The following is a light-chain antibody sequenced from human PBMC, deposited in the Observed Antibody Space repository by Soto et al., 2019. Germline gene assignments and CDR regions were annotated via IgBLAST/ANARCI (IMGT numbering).Light chain of an antibody. J-gene: IGKJ4*01. CDR2: KAS. V-gene: IGKV1-5*03. CDR1: QSVDTW. Sequence: DIQTTQSPSTLSASVGDSVTITCRASQSVDTWWAWYQQKPGKAPNLLIHKASTLEAGVPSRFSGSGPGTEFNRCISSPQPDDFATYYCHEYDSAPLTFGGGTKVEIK. CDR3: HEYDSAPLT.